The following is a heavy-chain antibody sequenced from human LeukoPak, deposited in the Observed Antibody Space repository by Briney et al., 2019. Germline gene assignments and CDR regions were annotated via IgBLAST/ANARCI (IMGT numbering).Heavy chain of an antibody. Sequence: SETLSLTCTVSGGSISSYYWSWIRQPPGKGLEWIGYIYYSGSTNYNPSLKSRVTISVDTSKNQFSLKLSSVTAADTAVYYCARPYSSSSSLFDYWGQGTLVTVSS. CDR2: IYYSGST. V-gene: IGHV4-59*01. CDR1: GGSISSYY. D-gene: IGHD6-6*01. CDR3: ARPYSSSSSLFDY. J-gene: IGHJ4*02.